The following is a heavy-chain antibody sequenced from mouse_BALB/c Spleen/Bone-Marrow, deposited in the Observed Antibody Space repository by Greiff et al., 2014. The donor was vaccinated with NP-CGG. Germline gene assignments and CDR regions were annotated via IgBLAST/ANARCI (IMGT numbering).Heavy chain of an antibody. CDR3: ARRGNWGYAMDY. CDR2: IFPGSGNI. CDR1: GYSFTSYY. D-gene: IGHD2-1*01. V-gene: IGHV1-66*01. Sequence: QVQLQQPEPELVKPGASVKISCEASGYSFTSYYIHWVKQRPGQGLEWIGWIFPGSGNIKYNEKFKGEATLTADTSSSTAYMRLSSLTSEDSAVYFCARRGNWGYAMDYWGQGTSVTVSS. J-gene: IGHJ4*01.